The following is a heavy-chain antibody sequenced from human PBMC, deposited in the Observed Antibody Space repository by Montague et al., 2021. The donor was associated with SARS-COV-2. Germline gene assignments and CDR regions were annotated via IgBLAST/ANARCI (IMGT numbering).Heavy chain of an antibody. CDR2: INHSGST. J-gene: IGHJ6*02. Sequence: SETLSLTCAVYGGSFSGYYWSWIRQPPGKGLEWIGEINHSGSTNYNPSLKSRVTISVDTSKNQFSLKLSAVTAADTAVYYCESGLPITTFFDAYYGMDVWGQGTTVTVSS. CDR1: GGSFSGYY. CDR3: ESGLPITTFFDAYYGMDV. D-gene: IGHD3-3*01. V-gene: IGHV4-34*01.